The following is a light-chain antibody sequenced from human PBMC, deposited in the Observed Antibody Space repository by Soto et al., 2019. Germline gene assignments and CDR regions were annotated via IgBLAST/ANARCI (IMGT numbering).Light chain of an antibody. CDR2: GAS. CDR3: QQYNSYPWT. V-gene: IGKV3-15*01. J-gene: IGKJ1*01. Sequence: EIVMTQSPATLSVSPGGRATFSCRASQSISDTLAWYQQKPGQAPRLLIYGASTRAPGFPARFSGSGSGTDFTLTISSLQPDDFATYYCQQYNSYPWTFGLGTKVDIK. CDR1: QSISDT.